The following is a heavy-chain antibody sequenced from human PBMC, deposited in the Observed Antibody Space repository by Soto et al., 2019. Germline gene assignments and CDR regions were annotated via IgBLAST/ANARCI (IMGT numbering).Heavy chain of an antibody. CDR3: AVVTPGDYFDY. V-gene: IGHV4-34*01. CDR2: INHSGST. CDR1: GGSFSGYY. D-gene: IGHD2-21*02. J-gene: IGHJ4*02. Sequence: SETLSLTCAVYGGSFSGYYLSWIRQPPGKGLECIGEINHSGSTNYNPSLKSRVTISVDTSKNQFSLKLSSVTAADTAVYYCAVVTPGDYFDYWGQGTLVTVSS.